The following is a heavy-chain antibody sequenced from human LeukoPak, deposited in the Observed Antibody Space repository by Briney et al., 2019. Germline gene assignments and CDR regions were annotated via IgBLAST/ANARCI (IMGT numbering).Heavy chain of an antibody. J-gene: IGHJ3*02. V-gene: IGHV4-59*01. Sequence: SETLSLTCAVYGGSFSGYYWSWIRQPPGKGLEWIGYIYYRGNTNYNPSLKSRVTISVDTSKNQFSLKLSSVTAADTAVYYCARAPGGYGSGSRGAFDIWGQGTMVTVSS. CDR2: IYYRGNT. CDR3: ARAPGGYGSGSRGAFDI. D-gene: IGHD3-10*01. CDR1: GGSFSGYY.